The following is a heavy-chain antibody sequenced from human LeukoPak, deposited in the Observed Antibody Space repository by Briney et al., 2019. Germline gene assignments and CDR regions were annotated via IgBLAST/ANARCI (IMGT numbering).Heavy chain of an antibody. V-gene: IGHV3-11*04. Sequence: AGGSLRLSCAASGFTFSDYYMSWIRQAPGKGLEWVSYISSSGSTIYYADSVKGRFTISRENAKNSLFLQMNSLRAEDTAVYYCARDQYGSGDGYYMDVWGKGTTVTISS. CDR1: GFTFSDYY. J-gene: IGHJ6*03. D-gene: IGHD3-10*01. CDR2: ISSSGSTI. CDR3: ARDQYGSGDGYYMDV.